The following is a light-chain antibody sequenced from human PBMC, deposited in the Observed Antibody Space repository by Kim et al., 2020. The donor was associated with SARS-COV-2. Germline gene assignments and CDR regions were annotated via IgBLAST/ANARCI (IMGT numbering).Light chain of an antibody. V-gene: IGKV1-12*01. CDR1: QDIGRW. CDR2: AAS. J-gene: IGKJ4*01. Sequence: DIQMTQSPSSVPASVGDRVTITCRASQDIGRWLAWYQQKPGKAPKLLIFAASSLQTGVPSRFSGSGSGTDFTLTIYSLQPEDFATYYCQQANSFPLTFGGGTKLEIK. CDR3: QQANSFPLT.